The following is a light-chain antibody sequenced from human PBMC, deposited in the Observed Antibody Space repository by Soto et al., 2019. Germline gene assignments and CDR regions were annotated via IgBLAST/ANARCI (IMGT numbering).Light chain of an antibody. CDR1: QSLLHSPGHNY. V-gene: IGKV2-28*01. J-gene: IGKJ4*01. CDR2: LGS. CDR3: MQTLQIPFLT. Sequence: DIVMTQSPLSLAVTPGEPASISCRSNQSLLHSPGHNYLDWYLQKSGQSPQLLIYLGSYRASGVPDRFSGSGSGTDFTLKITRVEAEDVGIYYCMQTLQIPFLTFGGGTKVEIK.